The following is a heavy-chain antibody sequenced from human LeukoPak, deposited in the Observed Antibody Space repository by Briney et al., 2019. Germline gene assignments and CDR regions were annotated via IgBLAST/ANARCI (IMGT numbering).Heavy chain of an antibody. J-gene: IGHJ5*02. D-gene: IGHD2-8*02. Sequence: GGSLRLSCAASGFTFSNNWMSWVRQAPGRGLECVANIKKDGSEKFYINSVKGRFTISRDNAKNSLYLQMNSLRDEDTALYYCVKDAGTAWGQGTLVTVSS. CDR2: IKKDGSEK. CDR3: VKDAGTA. CDR1: GFTFSNNW. V-gene: IGHV3-7*01.